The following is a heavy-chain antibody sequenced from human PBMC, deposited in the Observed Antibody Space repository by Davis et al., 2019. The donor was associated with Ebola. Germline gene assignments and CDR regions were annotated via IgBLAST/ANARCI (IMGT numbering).Heavy chain of an antibody. CDR1: GFTFSSYG. J-gene: IGHJ4*02. V-gene: IGHV3-30*19. D-gene: IGHD2-15*01. CDR3: ARGLVVVVAAHYSD. CDR2: ISYDGSNK. Sequence: PGGSLRLSCAASGFTFSSYGMHWVRQAPGKGLEWVAVISYDGSNKYYADSVKGRFTISRDNSKNTLYLQMNSLRAEDTAVYYCARGLVVVVAAHYSDWGQGTLVTVSS.